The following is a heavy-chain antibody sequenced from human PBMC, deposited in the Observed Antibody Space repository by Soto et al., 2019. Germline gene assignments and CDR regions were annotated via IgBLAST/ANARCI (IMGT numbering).Heavy chain of an antibody. CDR2: IIPIFGTA. V-gene: IGHV1-69*12. CDR1: GGTFSRYA. D-gene: IGHD1-20*01. J-gene: IGHJ6*02. CDR3: ARSITGTVSYYYGMDV. Sequence: QVQLVQSGAEVKKPGSSVKVSCKASGGTFSRYAISWVRQAPGQGLEWMGGIIPIFGTANYAQKFQGRVTITADESTSTAYMELSSLRSEDTAVYYCARSITGTVSYYYGMDVWGQGTTVTVSS.